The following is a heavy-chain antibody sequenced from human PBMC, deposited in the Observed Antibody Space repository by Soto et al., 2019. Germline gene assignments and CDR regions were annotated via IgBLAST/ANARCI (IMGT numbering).Heavy chain of an antibody. CDR1: GGSISSGGYS. J-gene: IGHJ4*02. CDR3: ASAGGLGAVAADY. V-gene: IGHV4-30-2*01. D-gene: IGHD6-19*01. CDR2: IYHSGST. Sequence: QLQLQESGSGLVEPSQTLSLTCAVSGGSISSGGYSWSWIRQPPGKGLEWIGYIYHSGSTYYTPSLKSRVTISVDRSKNQFSLKLSSVTAADTAVYYCASAGGLGAVAADYWGQGTLVTVSS.